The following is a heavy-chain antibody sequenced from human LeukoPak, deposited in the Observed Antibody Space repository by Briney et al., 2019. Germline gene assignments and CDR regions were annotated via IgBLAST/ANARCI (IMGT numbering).Heavy chain of an antibody. D-gene: IGHD5-18*01. Sequence: PSETLSLTCTVSGGSISSYYWSWIRQPPGKGLEWIGYIYYNENTNYNPSLKSRVTISVDTSKNQFSLKLSSVTAADTAVYYCARVSTAMVRNYYYCYMDVWGKGTTVTVSS. V-gene: IGHV4-59*01. CDR1: GGSISSYY. J-gene: IGHJ6*03. CDR2: IYYNENT. CDR3: ARVSTAMVRNYYYCYMDV.